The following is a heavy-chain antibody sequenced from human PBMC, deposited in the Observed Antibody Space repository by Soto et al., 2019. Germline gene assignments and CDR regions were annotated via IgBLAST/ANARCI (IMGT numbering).Heavy chain of an antibody. Sequence: EVQLLESGGGLVQPGGSLRLSCAASGFTFSSYAMSWVRQAPGKGLEWVSVISGSGDSTYYADSVKGRFTISRDNSKNALSLQINSLRPEATAVYYCATLVSGTSFASWGQGTLVTVSS. CDR1: GFTFSSYA. D-gene: IGHD3-16*01. CDR2: ISGSGDST. V-gene: IGHV3-23*01. CDR3: ATLVSGTSFAS. J-gene: IGHJ1*01.